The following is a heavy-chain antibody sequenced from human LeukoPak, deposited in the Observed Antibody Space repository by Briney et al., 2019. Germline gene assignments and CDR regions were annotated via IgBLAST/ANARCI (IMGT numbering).Heavy chain of an antibody. CDR3: ARGVHDFWSGFYFDY. CDR2: ISSSNGDI. V-gene: IGHV3-21*01. J-gene: IGHJ4*02. CDR1: GFVFSTHS. D-gene: IGHD3-3*01. Sequence: GGSLRLSCAASGFVFSTHSMNWVRQAPGKGLEWVSWISSSNGDIYYADSVRGRFTISRDKSKNTLFLQMNSLRAEDTAVYYCARGVHDFWSGFYFDYWGQGTLVTVSS.